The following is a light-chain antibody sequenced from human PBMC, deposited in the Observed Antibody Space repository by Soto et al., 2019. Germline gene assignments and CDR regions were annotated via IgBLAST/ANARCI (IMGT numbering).Light chain of an antibody. Sequence: EIVLTQSPATLSLSPGERATLSCRASQSVSSYLAWYQQRPGQAPRLLIYDASNRATGIPARFSGSRSGTDFTRTISCLEPEDFAVYYCQQRSNWLTFGGGTKVEIK. CDR2: DAS. V-gene: IGKV3-11*01. CDR3: QQRSNWLT. CDR1: QSVSSY. J-gene: IGKJ4*01.